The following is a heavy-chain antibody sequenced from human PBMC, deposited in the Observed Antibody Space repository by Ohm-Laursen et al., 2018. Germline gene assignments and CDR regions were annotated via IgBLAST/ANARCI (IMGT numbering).Heavy chain of an antibody. CDR2: ISGSGGST. J-gene: IGHJ4*02. D-gene: IGHD3-9*01. CDR1: GFIFSTYA. V-gene: IGHV3-23*01. CDR3: ARDIDWVAFDY. Sequence: SLRLSCTASGFIFSTYAMSWVRQAPGKGLEWVTDISGSGGSTYYADSVKGRFTISRDNSRNTLDLQMNSLRVEDTALYYCARDIDWVAFDYWGQGTLVTVSS.